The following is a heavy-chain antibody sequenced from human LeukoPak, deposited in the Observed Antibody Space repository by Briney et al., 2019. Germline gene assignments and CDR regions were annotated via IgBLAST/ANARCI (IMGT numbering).Heavy chain of an antibody. J-gene: IGHJ4*02. CDR1: GGSISSGDYY. D-gene: IGHD6-13*01. V-gene: IGHV4-30-2*01. CDR2: IYHSGST. CDR3: AREQLAAAAPGGNYFDY. Sequence: PSETLSLTCTVSGGSISSGDYYWSWIRQPPGKGLEWIGYIYHSGSTYYNPSLKSRVTISVDRSKNQFSLKLSSVTAADTAVYYCAREQLAAAAPGGNYFDYWGQGTLVTVSS.